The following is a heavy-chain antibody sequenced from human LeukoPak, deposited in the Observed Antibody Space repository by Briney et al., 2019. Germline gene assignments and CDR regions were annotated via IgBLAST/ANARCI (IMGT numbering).Heavy chain of an antibody. J-gene: IGHJ4*02. Sequence: PSETLSLTCAVSGYSISSGYYWGWIRQPPGRGLEWIGSIYHSGSTYYNPSLKSRVTISVDTSKNQFSLKLSSVTAADTAVYYCARLSGEPRTDYWGQGTLVTVSS. CDR3: ARLSGEPRTDY. CDR2: IYHSGST. V-gene: IGHV4-38-2*01. D-gene: IGHD1-26*01. CDR1: GYSISSGYY.